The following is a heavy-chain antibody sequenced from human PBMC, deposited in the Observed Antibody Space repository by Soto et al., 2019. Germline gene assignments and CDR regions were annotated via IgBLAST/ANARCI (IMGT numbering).Heavy chain of an antibody. D-gene: IGHD2-15*01. J-gene: IGHJ4*02. CDR1: GFTFSNYW. CDR2: IKEDGSEK. Sequence: GGSLRLSCAASGFTFSNYWMTWVRQSPGKGLEWVANIKEDGSEKHYVDSVKGRFTISRDNAKNSLYLQMNSLRVEDTAVYFCSRDVVVGAKALNYWGQGALVTVSS. CDR3: SRDVVVGAKALNY. V-gene: IGHV3-7*01.